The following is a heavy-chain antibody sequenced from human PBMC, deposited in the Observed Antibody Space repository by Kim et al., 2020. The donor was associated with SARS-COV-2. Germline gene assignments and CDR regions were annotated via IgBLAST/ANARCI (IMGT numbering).Heavy chain of an antibody. CDR3: ARVKLYYDLGAAFDI. Sequence: QKLQGRVTMTADTSTSTAYMELRSLRSDDTAVYYCARVKLYYDLGAAFDIWGQGTMVTVSS. V-gene: IGHV1-18*01. J-gene: IGHJ3*02. D-gene: IGHD3-10*01.